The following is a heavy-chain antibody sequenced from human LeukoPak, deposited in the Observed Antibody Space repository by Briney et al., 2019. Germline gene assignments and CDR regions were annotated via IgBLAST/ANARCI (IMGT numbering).Heavy chain of an antibody. CDR2: IYPGDSDT. V-gene: IGHV5-51*07. CDR3: ARRLPMVRGVSAFDI. D-gene: IGHD3-10*01. CDR1: GYSFTSYW. J-gene: IGHJ3*02. Sequence: GESLKISCKGSGYSFTSYWLGWVHQMPGKDREWMGIIYPGDSDTRYSPSFQGQVTISADKSISTAYLQWSSLKASDTAMYYCARRLPMVRGVSAFDIWGQGTMVTVSS.